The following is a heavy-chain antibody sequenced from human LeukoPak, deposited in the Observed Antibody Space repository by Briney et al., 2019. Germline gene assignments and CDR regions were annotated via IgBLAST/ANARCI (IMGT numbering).Heavy chain of an antibody. D-gene: IGHD3-22*01. CDR2: IKTDGSEK. CDR3: ATYSSLNRREFQY. CDR1: GFTFSNYW. V-gene: IGHV3-7*01. J-gene: IGHJ1*01. Sequence: GGSLRLSCEGSGFTFSNYWMGWVRQAPGKGLQWVANIKTDGSEKYYVDSVKGRFTISRDNAKNSLYLQMNSLRAKDTAVYYCATYSSLNRREFQYWGQGTLLTVSS.